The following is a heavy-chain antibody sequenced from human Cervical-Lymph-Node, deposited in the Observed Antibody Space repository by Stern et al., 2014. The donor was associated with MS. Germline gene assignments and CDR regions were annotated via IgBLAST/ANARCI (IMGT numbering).Heavy chain of an antibody. D-gene: IGHD3-3*01. V-gene: IGHV1-2*02. J-gene: IGHJ4*01. CDR1: GYIFTDYY. CDR3: ARGSGTAYDLRGDY. Sequence: QVQLVQYGAEAKAPGASMKVSCRASGYIFTDYYLHWVRQAPGQGLEWLGWINPNSGGTNYAQNFQGRVTMTRDTSISTAYMELRWLGYADTAVYYCARGSGTAYDLRGDYWGQGTLVTVSS. CDR2: INPNSGGT.